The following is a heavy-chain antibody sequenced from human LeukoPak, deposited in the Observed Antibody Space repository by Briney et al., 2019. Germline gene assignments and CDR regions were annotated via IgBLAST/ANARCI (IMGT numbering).Heavy chain of an antibody. CDR3: AREDSGTLLGFASRDYYYCMDV. Sequence: GGSLRLSCAASGFTFSSYSMNWVRQAPGKGLEWASYISSSSSTIYYADSVKGRFTIPRDNAKNSLYLQMNSLRAEDTAVYYCAREDSGTLLGFASRDYYYCMDVWDKGTTVTVSS. V-gene: IGHV3-48*04. D-gene: IGHD3-10*01. CDR1: GFTFSSYS. CDR2: ISSSSSTI. J-gene: IGHJ6*04.